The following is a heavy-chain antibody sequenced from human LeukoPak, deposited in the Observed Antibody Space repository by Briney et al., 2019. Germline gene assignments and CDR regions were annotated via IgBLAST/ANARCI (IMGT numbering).Heavy chain of an antibody. D-gene: IGHD2-8*01. CDR2: IYYSGNT. V-gene: IGHV4-59*01. CDR3: ARGGVYAIDNWFDP. J-gene: IGHJ5*02. Sequence: PSETLSLTCPAPVAPFSSNFWSWIRKPPGNGLEWIGYIYYSGNTNYNPSLKSRVTISIDTSKNQFSLKLSSVTAADTAVYYCARGGVYAIDNWFDPWGQGTLVTVSS. CDR1: VAPFSSNF.